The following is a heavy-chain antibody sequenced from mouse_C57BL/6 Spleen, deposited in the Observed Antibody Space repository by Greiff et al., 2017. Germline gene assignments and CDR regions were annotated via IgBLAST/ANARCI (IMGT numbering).Heavy chain of an antibody. CDR3: ARGEAYGPFAY. D-gene: IGHD1-1*02. CDR2: IYPGDGDT. Sequence: VKLQESGAELVRPGASVKISCKASGYAFSSYWMNWVKQRPGKGLEWIGQIYPGDGDTNYNGKFKGKATLTADKSSSTAYMQLSSLTSEDSAVYFCARGEAYGPFAYWGQGPLVTVSA. J-gene: IGHJ3*01. CDR1: GYAFSSYW. V-gene: IGHV1-80*01.